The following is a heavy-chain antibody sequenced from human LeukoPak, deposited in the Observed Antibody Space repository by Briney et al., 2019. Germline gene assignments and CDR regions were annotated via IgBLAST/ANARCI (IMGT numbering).Heavy chain of an antibody. CDR2: ISYDGSNK. J-gene: IGHJ6*03. D-gene: IGHD3-3*01. V-gene: IGHV3-30*01. Sequence: HPGRSLRLSCAASGFTFSSYAMHWVRQAPGKGLEWVAVISYDGSNKYYADSVKGRFTISRDNPKNTLYLQMNSLRAEDTAVYYCARGGFLEWLFSYYMDVWGKGTTVTVSS. CDR3: ARGGFLEWLFSYYMDV. CDR1: GFTFSSYA.